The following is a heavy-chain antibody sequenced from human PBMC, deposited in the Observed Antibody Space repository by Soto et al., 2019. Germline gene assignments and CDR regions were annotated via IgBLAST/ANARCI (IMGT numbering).Heavy chain of an antibody. D-gene: IGHD5-12*01. CDR1: GYTFTGYY. J-gene: IGHJ4*02. Sequence: GASVKVSCKASGYTFTGYYIHWVRQAPGQGLGWMGWINPNSGATNQAQKFQGRVTMARDTSISTAYMELSRPTSDDTAVYYCARDAVSTIGDFDYWGQGTLVTVSS. CDR2: INPNSGAT. CDR3: ARDAVSTIGDFDY. V-gene: IGHV1-2*02.